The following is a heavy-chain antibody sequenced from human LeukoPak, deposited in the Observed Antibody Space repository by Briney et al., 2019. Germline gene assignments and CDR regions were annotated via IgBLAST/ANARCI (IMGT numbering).Heavy chain of an antibody. D-gene: IGHD6-19*01. Sequence: GASVKVSCKASGYTFTGYYMHWVRQAPAQGLEWMGWINPNSGGTNYAQKFQGRVTMTRDTSISTAYMELSRLRSDDTAVYYCARGTTDSSGWPRSVYYFDYWGQGTLVTVSS. CDR1: GYTFTGYY. CDR2: INPNSGGT. J-gene: IGHJ4*02. V-gene: IGHV1-2*02. CDR3: ARGTTDSSGWPRSVYYFDY.